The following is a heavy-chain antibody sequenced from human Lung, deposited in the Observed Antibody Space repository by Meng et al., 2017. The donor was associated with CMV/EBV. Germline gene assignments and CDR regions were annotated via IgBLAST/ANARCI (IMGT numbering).Heavy chain of an antibody. CDR2: IPHRGSS. V-gene: IGHV4-4*02. Sequence: QVQLGEPGPALVKPSETRSLTCAVSGDSITNHNWWAWVRQPPGKGLEWIGEIPHRGSSAYSPSLKSRVSMSIDKSKNQFSLKLTSVTAADTAVYHCLRRSGGSVWGQGTLVTVSS. CDR3: LRRSGGSV. J-gene: IGHJ1*01. D-gene: IGHD3-10*01. CDR1: GDSITNHNW.